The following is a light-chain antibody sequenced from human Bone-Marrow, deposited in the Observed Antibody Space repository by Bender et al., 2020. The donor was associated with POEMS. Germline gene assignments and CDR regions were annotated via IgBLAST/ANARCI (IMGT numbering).Light chain of an antibody. V-gene: IGLV2-23*02. CDR3: CSYAGSSTGV. CDR2: DVA. J-gene: IGLJ3*02. CDR1: SSDVGSYNL. Sequence: QSALTQPASVSGSPGQSITISCTGTSSDVGSYNLVSWYQQRPGKAPKLIIFDVAKRPSGVSDRFSGSKSAYTASLTISGLQAEDEAEYYCCSYAGSSTGVFGGGTKLTVL.